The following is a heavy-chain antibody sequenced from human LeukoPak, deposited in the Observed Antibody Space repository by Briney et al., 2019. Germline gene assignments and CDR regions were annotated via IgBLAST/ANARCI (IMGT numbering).Heavy chain of an antibody. CDR2: IYYSGST. Sequence: SETLSLTCTVSGGSIISGDYYWTWIRQPPGKGLEWIGSIYYSGSTYYNPSLKSRVTISVDTSKNQFSLKLSSVTAADTAVYYCASQPNWHHYFDYWGQGTLVTVSS. V-gene: IGHV4-39*01. CDR1: GGSIISGDYY. J-gene: IGHJ4*02. CDR3: ASQPNWHHYFDY. D-gene: IGHD1-1*01.